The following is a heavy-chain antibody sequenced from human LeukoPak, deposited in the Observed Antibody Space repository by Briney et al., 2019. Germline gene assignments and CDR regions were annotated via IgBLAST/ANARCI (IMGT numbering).Heavy chain of an antibody. J-gene: IGHJ4*02. CDR1: GGSFSGYY. CDR3: ARAPSYYYAERGEDY. V-gene: IGHV4-34*01. CDR2: INHSGST. D-gene: IGHD3-10*01. Sequence: PSETLSLTCAVYGGSFSGYYWSWIRQPPGKGLEWIGEINHSGSTNYNPSLKSRVTISVDTSKNQFSLKLSSVTAADTAVYYCARAPSYYYAERGEDYWGQGTLVTVSS.